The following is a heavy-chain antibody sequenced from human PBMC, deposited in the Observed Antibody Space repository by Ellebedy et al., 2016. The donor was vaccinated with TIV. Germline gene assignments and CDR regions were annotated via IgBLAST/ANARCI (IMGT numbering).Heavy chain of an antibody. Sequence: GGSLRLSCAASGFSFRSYWMSWVRQAPGKGLEWVANMNQDGSAKYYVDSLRGRFTISRDNAKNSLYLQMNSLRGEDTAVYYCATDGSYGDYRSPTHAFVMWGRGTLVTVSS. CDR1: GFSFRSYW. CDR3: ATDGSYGDYRSPTHAFVM. J-gene: IGHJ3*02. CDR2: MNQDGSAK. V-gene: IGHV3-7*01. D-gene: IGHD3-16*01.